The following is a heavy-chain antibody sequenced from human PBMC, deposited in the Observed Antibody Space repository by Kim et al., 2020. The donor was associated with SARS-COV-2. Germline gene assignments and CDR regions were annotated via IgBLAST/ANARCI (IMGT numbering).Heavy chain of an antibody. J-gene: IGHJ4*02. D-gene: IGHD3-22*01. CDR1: GFSSDDSA. CDR3: AKDIYDSLWSVALDS. CDR2: ISWNGKSI. Sequence: GGSLRLSCAASGFSSDDSAMHWVRQAPGKGLEWIAGISWNGKSIGYADSVKGRFTISRDNAKNSLYLQMNSLRSEDTAFYYCAKDIYDSLWSVALDSWGQGTLVTVSS. V-gene: IGHV3-9*02.